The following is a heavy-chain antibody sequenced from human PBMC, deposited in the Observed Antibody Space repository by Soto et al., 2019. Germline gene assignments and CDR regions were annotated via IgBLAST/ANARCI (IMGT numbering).Heavy chain of an antibody. D-gene: IGHD2-15*01. J-gene: IGHJ5*02. CDR2: IYHSGST. V-gene: IGHV4-38-2*01. CDR3: ASSGGEGWFDP. CDR1: GYSISSGYY. Sequence: SETLSLTCAVSGYSISSGYYWGWIRQPPGKGLEWIGSIYHSGSTYYNPSLKSRVTISVDTSKNQFSLKLSSVTAADTAVYYCASSGGEGWFDPWGQGTLVTVS.